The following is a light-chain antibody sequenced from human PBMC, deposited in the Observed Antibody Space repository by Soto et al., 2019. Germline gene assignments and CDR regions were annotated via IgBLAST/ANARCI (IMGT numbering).Light chain of an antibody. Sequence: QSVLTQPPSASGSPGQSVTISCTGTSTDIGGHNYVAWYQQHPGKVPKLLLYEVHRRPSGVPDRFSGSKSGNTASLTVSGLQAEDEADYYCSSDAGSALFGGGTKLTVL. CDR2: EVH. V-gene: IGLV2-8*01. CDR3: SSDAGSAL. CDR1: STDIGGHNY. J-gene: IGLJ3*02.